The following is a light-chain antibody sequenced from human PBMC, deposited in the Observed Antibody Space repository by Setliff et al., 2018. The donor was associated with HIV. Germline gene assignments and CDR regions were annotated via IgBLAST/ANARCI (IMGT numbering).Light chain of an antibody. Sequence: QSALTQPASVSGSPGQSITISCTGTSSDVGGYNYVSWYQQHPGKAPKLMIYDVSKRPSGVSNRFSGSKSGNTASLTISGLQAEDEADYYCNSYTSSSTPYVFGTGTKGHRP. V-gene: IGLV2-14*01. J-gene: IGLJ1*01. CDR1: SSDVGGYNY. CDR2: DVS. CDR3: NSYTSSSTPYV.